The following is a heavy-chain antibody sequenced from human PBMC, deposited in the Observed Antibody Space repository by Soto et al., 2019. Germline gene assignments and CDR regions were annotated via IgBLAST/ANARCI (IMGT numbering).Heavy chain of an antibody. J-gene: IGHJ6*03. CDR2: INPNGGVT. CDR1: GDSFNDYY. CDR3: ARESGGATATLDYYYFYMDV. V-gene: IGHV1-2*04. D-gene: IGHD5-12*01. Sequence: QVQLVQSGAEVRKPGASVTVSCRSSGDSFNDYYIHWVRQAPGQGFEWMGWINPNGGVTKSAQKFQGWVSMTRDTSIRTVYMQRSRLRSDDTAVYYCARESGGATATLDYYYFYMDVWGTGTTVTVSS.